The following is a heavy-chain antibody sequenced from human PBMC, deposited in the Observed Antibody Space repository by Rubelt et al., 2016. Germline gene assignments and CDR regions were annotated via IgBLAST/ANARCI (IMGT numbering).Heavy chain of an antibody. J-gene: IGHJ4*02. CDR2: IIVGSGNT. V-gene: IGHV1-58*02. Sequence: QMQLVLSGPEVNKPGTSLMISCKASGFAFSTSAIQWVRQAPGQRPEWIGWIIVGSGNTNYAQHFQDRVTITREMSTRTAYLELSSLGSEDTAVYYCVAETYTAGCCHFDYWGQGTLLTVSS. D-gene: IGHD2-2*02. CDR3: VAETYTAGCCHFDY. CDR1: GFAFSTSA.